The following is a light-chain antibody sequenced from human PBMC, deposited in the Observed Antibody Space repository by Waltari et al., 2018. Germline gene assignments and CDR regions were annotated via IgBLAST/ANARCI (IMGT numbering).Light chain of an antibody. Sequence: QITQSTSTVSASLADSVTITCRSSQGISSWLAWYQQKPRKAPKLLIYKASSLESGVPSRFSGSGSGKEFTPTISSLQPDDFATYYCQQYPRTFGQGPKVEIK. CDR1: QGISSW. J-gene: IGKJ1*01. CDR2: KAS. CDR3: QQYPRT. V-gene: IGKV1-5*03.